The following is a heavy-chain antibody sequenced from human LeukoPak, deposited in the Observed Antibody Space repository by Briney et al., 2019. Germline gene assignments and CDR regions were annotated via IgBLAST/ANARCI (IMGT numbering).Heavy chain of an antibody. CDR3: ASRSGSTPYYFDY. D-gene: IGHD3-3*01. CDR2: INTYNGKT. CDR1: GYTFTDYY. V-gene: IGHV1-18*04. J-gene: IGHJ4*02. Sequence: VASVKVSCKASGYTFTDYYIHWVRQAPGQGLEWMGWINTYNGKTNYAQKFQGRVTMTADTSTSTAYLELRSLRSDDTAVYYCASRSGSTPYYFDYWGQGTLVTVSS.